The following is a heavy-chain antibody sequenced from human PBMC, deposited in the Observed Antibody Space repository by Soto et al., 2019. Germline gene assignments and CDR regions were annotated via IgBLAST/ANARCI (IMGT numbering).Heavy chain of an antibody. CDR2: VSNKNGVT. J-gene: IGHJ4*02. D-gene: IGHD2-8*02. CDR3: ARERLNTGWYGFDH. V-gene: IGHV1-18*04. CDR1: GHTFSNYD. Sequence: ASVKVSCKTSGHTFSNYDFSWVRQAPGQGLEWMGWVSNKNGVTNYAEKFRDRVTMTTDTSTNTIYMELRSLRSDDTAVYFCARERLNTGWYGFDHWGQGTQVTVSS.